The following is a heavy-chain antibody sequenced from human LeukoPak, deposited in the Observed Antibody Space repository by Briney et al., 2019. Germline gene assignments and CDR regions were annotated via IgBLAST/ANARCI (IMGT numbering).Heavy chain of an antibody. Sequence: PSETLSLTCTVSGGSISSYYWSWIRQPAGKGLEWIGRIYTSGSTNYNPSLKSRVTMSVDTSKNQFSLKLSSVTAADTAVYYCAREISVPGFQRGYYPGWYYGMDVWGQGTAVTVSS. V-gene: IGHV4-4*07. CDR3: AREISVPGFQRGYYPGWYYGMDV. CDR1: GGSISSYY. CDR2: IYTSGST. D-gene: IGHD3-22*01. J-gene: IGHJ6*02.